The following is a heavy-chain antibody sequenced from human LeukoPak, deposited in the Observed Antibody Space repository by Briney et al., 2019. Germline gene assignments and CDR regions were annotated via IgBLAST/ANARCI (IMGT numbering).Heavy chain of an antibody. Sequence: PSETLSLTCTVSGGSISSYYWSWIQQPPGKGLEWIGYIYYSGSTNYNPSLKSRVTISVDTSKNQFSPKLSSVTAADTAVYYCARVHLRKLPGYMDVWRKGTTVTVSS. CDR2: IYYSGST. CDR1: GGSISSYY. CDR3: ARVHLRKLPGYMDV. J-gene: IGHJ6*03. V-gene: IGHV4-59*01.